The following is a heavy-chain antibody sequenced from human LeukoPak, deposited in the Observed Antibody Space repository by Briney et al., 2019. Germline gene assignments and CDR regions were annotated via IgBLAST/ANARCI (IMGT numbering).Heavy chain of an antibody. J-gene: IGHJ4*02. Sequence: SETLSLTCTVSGGSISSYYWSWIRQPPGKGLEWIGYTYYSGSTNYNPSLKSRVTISVDTSKNQFSLKLSSVTAADTAVYYCARAIPLDYWGQGTLVTVSS. CDR2: TYYSGST. CDR3: ARAIPLDY. CDR1: GGSISSYY. D-gene: IGHD2-2*02. V-gene: IGHV4-59*01.